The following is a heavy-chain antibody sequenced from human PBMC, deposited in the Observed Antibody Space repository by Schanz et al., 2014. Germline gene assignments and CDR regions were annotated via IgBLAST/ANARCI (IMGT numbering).Heavy chain of an antibody. CDR3: TRDRGALINHNDALDL. Sequence: EMQLLESGGGLVQPGGSLRLSCAASGYTVSSNYMSWVRQAPGKGLEWVSVIYNGGGGRTYYAASVRGRFTISRDNSKNTVYLQMNSLRSEDTAVYYCTRDRGALINHNDALDLWGQGTMVSVSS. CDR2: IYNGGGGRT. D-gene: IGHD3-16*01. CDR1: GYTVSSNY. V-gene: IGHV3-66*01. J-gene: IGHJ3*01.